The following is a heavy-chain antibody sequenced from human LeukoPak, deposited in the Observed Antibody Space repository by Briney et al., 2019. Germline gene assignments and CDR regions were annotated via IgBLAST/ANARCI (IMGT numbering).Heavy chain of an antibody. J-gene: IGHJ4*02. CDR3: ARGVGYFDWLLSY. CDR1: GFTFSSFG. CDR2: ISSSGSHI. Sequence: GGSLRLSCAASGFTFSSFGMNWVRQAPGKGLEWVSSISSSGSHIYYADSVKGRFTISRDNAKNSLYLQMNSLRAGDTAVYYCARGVGYFDWLLSYWGQGALVTVSS. V-gene: IGHV3-21*01. D-gene: IGHD3-9*01.